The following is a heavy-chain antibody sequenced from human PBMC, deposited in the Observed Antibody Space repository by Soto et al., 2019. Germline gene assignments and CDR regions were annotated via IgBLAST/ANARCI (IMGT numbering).Heavy chain of an antibody. CDR3: ARDRGWSLFYY. D-gene: IGHD6-19*01. J-gene: IGHJ4*02. V-gene: IGHV3-74*01. CDR2: TNSDGSDT. Sequence: EVQLVESGGGLVQPGGSLRLSCAASGFTFSSYWMYWVRQPPGKGLVWVSRTNSDGSDTSYADSVKGRFTISRDNAKNTLYLQMNRLRAEDTAVYYFARDRGWSLFYYWGQGTLVTVAS. CDR1: GFTFSSYW.